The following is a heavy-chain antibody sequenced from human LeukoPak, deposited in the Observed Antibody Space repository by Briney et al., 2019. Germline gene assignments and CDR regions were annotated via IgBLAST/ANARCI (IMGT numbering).Heavy chain of an antibody. V-gene: IGHV4-4*08. CDR1: GFTFSSYA. CDR2: IYTSGST. CDR3: ARVLKGGPHGD. D-gene: IGHD3-10*01. Sequence: PGGSLRLSCAASGFTFSSYAMSWVRQAPGKGLEWIGRIYTSGSTNYNPSLKSRVTISVDTSKNQFSLKLSSVTAADTAVYYCARVLKGGPHGDWGQGTLVTVSS. J-gene: IGHJ4*02.